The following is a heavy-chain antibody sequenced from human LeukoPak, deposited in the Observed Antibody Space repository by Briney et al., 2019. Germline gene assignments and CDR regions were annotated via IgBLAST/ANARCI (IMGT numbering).Heavy chain of an antibody. CDR3: AELGITMIGGV. Sequence: GGSPRLSCAGSGFTFSSYTMNWVRQAPGKGLEWVSSISSTSSYMYYADSVKGRFTISRDNAKNSLYLQMNSLRAEDTAVYYCAELGITMIGGVWGKGTTVTISS. CDR2: ISSTSSYM. CDR1: GFTFSSYT. V-gene: IGHV3-21*01. D-gene: IGHD3-10*02. J-gene: IGHJ6*04.